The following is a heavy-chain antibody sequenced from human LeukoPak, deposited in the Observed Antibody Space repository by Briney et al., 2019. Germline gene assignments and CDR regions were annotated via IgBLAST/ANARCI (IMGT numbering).Heavy chain of an antibody. CDR3: AKTFGTIDPFEY. V-gene: IGHV3-23*01. J-gene: IGHJ4*02. CDR2: ISDSGDNT. Sequence: GGSLRLSCAASGFTFSNYAMSWVRQAPGKGLEWVSSISDSGDNTYYADSVRGRFTISRDNSKNTLSLQMNSLRAADTAVYYCAKTFGTIDPFEYWGQGTLVTVSS. CDR1: GFTFSNYA. D-gene: IGHD2-2*01.